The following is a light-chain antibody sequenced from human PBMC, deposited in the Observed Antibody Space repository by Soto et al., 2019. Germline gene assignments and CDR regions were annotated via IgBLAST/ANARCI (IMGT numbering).Light chain of an antibody. J-gene: IGLJ2*01. V-gene: IGLV2-14*01. CDR3: SSYTSSSTYVV. Sequence: QSALTQPASVSGSPGQSITISCTGTSSDVGGYNYVSWYQQHPGKAPKLMIYDVSNRPSGVSNRFSGSQSGNTAALTISGLQAEEEADYDCSSYTSSSTYVVFGGGTKVTVL. CDR1: SSDVGGYNY. CDR2: DVS.